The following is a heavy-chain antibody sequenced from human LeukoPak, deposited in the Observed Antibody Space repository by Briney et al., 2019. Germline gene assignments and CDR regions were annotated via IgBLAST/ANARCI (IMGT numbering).Heavy chain of an antibody. V-gene: IGHV3-30*04. D-gene: IGHD6-6*01. Sequence: SGGSLRLSCAASGFTFSSYAMHWVRQAPGKGLEWVAVISYDGSNKYYADSVKGRFTISRDNSKNTLYLQMNSLRAEDTAVYYCARDDEQLDYYFDYWGQGTLVTVSS. J-gene: IGHJ4*02. CDR2: ISYDGSNK. CDR1: GFTFSSYA. CDR3: ARDDEQLDYYFDY.